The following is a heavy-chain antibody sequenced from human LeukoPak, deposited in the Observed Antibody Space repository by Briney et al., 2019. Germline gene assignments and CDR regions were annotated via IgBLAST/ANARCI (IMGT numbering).Heavy chain of an antibody. D-gene: IGHD3-10*01. CDR2: INPNIGGT. V-gene: IGHV1-2*02. Sequence: ASVKVSCKASGYTFTDYYIHWVRQAPGQGLEWMAWINPNIGGTNYAQDFQGRVTMTRDTSIITAYMELSSLRSDDTAVYYCARAMVRGVIGPPFDYWGQGTLVTVSS. CDR1: GYTFTDYY. J-gene: IGHJ4*02. CDR3: ARAMVRGVIGPPFDY.